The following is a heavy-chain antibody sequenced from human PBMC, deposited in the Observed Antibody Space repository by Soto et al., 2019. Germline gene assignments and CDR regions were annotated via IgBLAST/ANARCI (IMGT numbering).Heavy chain of an antibody. V-gene: IGHV4-34*01. J-gene: IGHJ6*02. Sequence: PSETLSLTCAVYGGSFSGYYWSWIRQPPGKGLEWIGEINHSGSTNYNPSLKSRVTISVDTSKNQFSLKLSSVTAADTAVCYCARLRRDGYGWNYYYYGMDVWGQGTTVTVSS. CDR1: GGSFSGYY. CDR2: INHSGST. D-gene: IGHD5-12*01. CDR3: ARLRRDGYGWNYYYYGMDV.